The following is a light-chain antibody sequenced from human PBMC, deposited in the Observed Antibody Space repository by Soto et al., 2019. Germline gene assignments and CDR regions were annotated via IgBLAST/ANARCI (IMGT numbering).Light chain of an antibody. CDR2: GAS. Sequence: EIVMTQSPATLSVSPGERATLSCRTSQSVSRNLAWYQQKPGQAPRLLMFGASTRATGIPARFSGSGSGTEFTLTISSLQSEDFAVYYCQQYNNWPAITFGQGTRLEIK. CDR1: QSVSRN. CDR3: QQYNNWPAIT. V-gene: IGKV3D-15*01. J-gene: IGKJ5*01.